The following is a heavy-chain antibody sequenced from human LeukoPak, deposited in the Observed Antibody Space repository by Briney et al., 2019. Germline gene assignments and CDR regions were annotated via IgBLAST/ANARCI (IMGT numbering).Heavy chain of an antibody. CDR2: INTNTGNP. V-gene: IGHV7-4-1*01. D-gene: IGHD3-22*01. J-gene: IGHJ4*02. CDR1: GYTFTSYA. CDR3: ARGASTYYFDSSGHRIVDY. Sequence: ASVKVSCKASGYTFTSYAMNWVRQAPGQGLEWMGWINTNTGNPTYAQGFTGRFVFSLDTSVSTAFLQIGSLKAEDTGVYYCARGASTYYFDSSGHRIVDYWGQGTLVTVSS.